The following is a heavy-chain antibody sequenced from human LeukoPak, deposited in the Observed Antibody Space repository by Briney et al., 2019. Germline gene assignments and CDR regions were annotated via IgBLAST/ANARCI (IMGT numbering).Heavy chain of an antibody. CDR2: IYYSGIA. Sequence: SETLSLTCTVSGGSINSYYWSWIRQSPGKGLEWIGYIYYSGIANYNPSLKSRVTISVDTSKNQFSLKVSSVTAADTAVYYCARHALGYFDYWGQGTLVTVSS. CDR3: ARHALGYFDY. D-gene: IGHD6-13*01. CDR1: GGSINSYY. J-gene: IGHJ4*02. V-gene: IGHV4-59*08.